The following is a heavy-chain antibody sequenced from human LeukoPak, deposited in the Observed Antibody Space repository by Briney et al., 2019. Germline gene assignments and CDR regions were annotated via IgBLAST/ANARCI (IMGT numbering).Heavy chain of an antibody. CDR1: GGSFSGYY. V-gene: IGHV4-34*01. CDR3: ARINAASSGWPGGHYYIMDA. CDR2: INHRGVT. D-gene: IGHD6-19*01. J-gene: IGHJ6*02. Sequence: SETLSLTCAVYGGSFSGYYWSRIRQPPGKGLEWVGEINHRGVTNYSPPLKSRVTISMDTSKNQFSLKLNSVTAADTAAYYCARINAASSGWPGGHYYIMDAWGQGTPVTVSS.